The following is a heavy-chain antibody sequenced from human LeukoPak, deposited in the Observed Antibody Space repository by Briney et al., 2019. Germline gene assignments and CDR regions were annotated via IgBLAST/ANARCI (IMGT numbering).Heavy chain of an antibody. CDR3: AKTTIFGVVILRAGFDY. CDR1: GFTFSSYA. D-gene: IGHD3-3*01. Sequence: GGSLRLSCAASGFTFSSYAMSWVRQAPGKGLEWVSAISGSGGSTYYADSVKGRFTISRDNSKNTLYLQMNSLRAEDTAVYYCAKTTIFGVVILRAGFDYWSQGTLVTVSS. V-gene: IGHV3-23*01. CDR2: ISGSGGST. J-gene: IGHJ4*02.